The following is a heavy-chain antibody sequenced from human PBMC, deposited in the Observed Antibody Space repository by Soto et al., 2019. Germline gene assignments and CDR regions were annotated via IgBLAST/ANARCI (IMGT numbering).Heavy chain of an antibody. J-gene: IGHJ4*02. CDR3: ARVGVFFGEPSDH. V-gene: IGHV3-11*01. CDR1: GFTFSDYF. D-gene: IGHD3-10*01. CDR2: ITSSGDSI. Sequence: PGGSLRLSCAASGFTFSDYFMSWIRQAPGKGPEWVSYITSSGDSIYYADSVKGRFTISRDNAKNSLFLQMHSMRVDDTAVYYCARVGVFFGEPSDHCGPGTLVTVSS.